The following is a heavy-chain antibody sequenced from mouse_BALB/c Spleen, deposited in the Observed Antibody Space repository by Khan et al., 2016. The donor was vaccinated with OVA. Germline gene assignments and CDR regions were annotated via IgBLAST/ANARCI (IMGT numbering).Heavy chain of an antibody. CDR1: GSSSTSYG. CDR3: AIIFYGYDWFAY. V-gene: IGHV2-3*01. Sequence: VQLQESGPGLVAPSQSLSITCTVSGSSSTSYGVSWARQTPGKGLEWLGVIWTDGNTNYHSSLKSRLTITKDNSKSQVLLKLSSLRTDDTATYYCAIIFYGYDWFAYWGQGTLVTVSA. J-gene: IGHJ3*01. D-gene: IGHD2-2*01. CDR2: IWTDGNT.